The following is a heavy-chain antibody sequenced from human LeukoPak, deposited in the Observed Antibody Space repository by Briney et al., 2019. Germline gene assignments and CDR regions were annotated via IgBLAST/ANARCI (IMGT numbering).Heavy chain of an antibody. CDR3: ARSDIYCSGGTCPPNTFDAFDI. CDR2: IFYTGST. V-gene: IGHV4-59*01. D-gene: IGHD2-15*01. J-gene: IGHJ3*02. Sequence: PSETLSLTCTVSGGSIRNYYWSWIRQPPGERLEWIGYIFYTGSTNYNPSLKSRVAISVDTSKNKFSLQLNSVTAADTAVYYCARSDIYCSGGTCPPNTFDAFDIWGQGTMVTVSS. CDR1: GGSIRNYY.